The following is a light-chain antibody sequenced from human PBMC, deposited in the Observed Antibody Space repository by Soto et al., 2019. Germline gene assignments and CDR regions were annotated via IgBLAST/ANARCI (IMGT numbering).Light chain of an antibody. V-gene: IGKV1-5*01. CDR3: QQYASYPYT. CDR2: DAS. J-gene: IGKJ2*01. Sequence: DIQMTQSPSTLSASVGDRVTISCRASQSIQTWLAWYQQKPGKAPNLLIFDASDLASGVSSRFSGSGSGAEFTLTISSLQAGDFATYYCQQYASYPYTFGRGTRLEIK. CDR1: QSIQTW.